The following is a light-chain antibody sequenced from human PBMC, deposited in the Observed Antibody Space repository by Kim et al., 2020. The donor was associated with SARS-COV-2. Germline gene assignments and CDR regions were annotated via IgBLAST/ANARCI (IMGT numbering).Light chain of an antibody. CDR3: NSRDSNDNVV. CDR2: GKN. V-gene: IGLV3-19*01. Sequence: VALEQTVRITCQGDSLRSYYATWYQQKPEQAPIVVIYGKNNRPSGIPDRFSGSSSGNTASLTITGTQAGDEADYYCNSRDSNDNVVFGGGTQLTVL. J-gene: IGLJ2*01. CDR1: SLRSYY.